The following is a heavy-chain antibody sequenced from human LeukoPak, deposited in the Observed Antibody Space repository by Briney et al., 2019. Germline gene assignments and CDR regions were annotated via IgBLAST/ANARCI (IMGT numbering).Heavy chain of an antibody. D-gene: IGHD3-9*01. Sequence: SETLSLTCAVYGGSFSGYYWSWIRQPPGKGLEWIGEINHSGSTNYNPSLKSRVTISVDTSKNQFSLKLSSVTAADTAVYYCARVPHYDILTGYDYYFDYWGQGTLVTVSS. CDR1: GGSFSGYY. CDR3: ARVPHYDILTGYDYYFDY. CDR2: INHSGST. J-gene: IGHJ4*02. V-gene: IGHV4-34*01.